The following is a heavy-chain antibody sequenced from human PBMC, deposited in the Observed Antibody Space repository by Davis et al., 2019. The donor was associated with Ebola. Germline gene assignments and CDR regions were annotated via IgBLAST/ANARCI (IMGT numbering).Heavy chain of an antibody. CDR2: IYYSGST. CDR3: ARDVTGADDYGMDV. Sequence: PSETLSLTCTVSGGSISSYYWSWIRQPPGKGLEWIGYIYYSGSTNYNPSLKSRVTISVDTSKNQFSLKLSSVTAADTAVYYCARDVTGADDYGMDVWGKGTTVTVSS. D-gene: IGHD2-21*02. V-gene: IGHV4-59*01. CDR1: GGSISSYY. J-gene: IGHJ6*04.